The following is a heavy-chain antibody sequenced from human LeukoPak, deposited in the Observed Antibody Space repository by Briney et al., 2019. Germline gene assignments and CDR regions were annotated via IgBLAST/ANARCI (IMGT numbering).Heavy chain of an antibody. CDR2: IYTGGSA. CDR3: ARAHSSSDYFDC. D-gene: IGHD6-19*01. Sequence: GSLRLSCAASGFTFSSYAMSWVRQAPGKGLEWVSVIYTGGSAYYADSVKGRFTISRDNSKNMLYLQMNSLRAEDTAVYYCARAHSSSDYFDCWGQGILVIVSS. CDR1: GFTFSSYA. J-gene: IGHJ4*02. V-gene: IGHV3-23*01.